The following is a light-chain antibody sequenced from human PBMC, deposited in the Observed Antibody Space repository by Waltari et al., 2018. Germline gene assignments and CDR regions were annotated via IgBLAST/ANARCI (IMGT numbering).Light chain of an antibody. Sequence: DIQLTPSPSFLSASVGDRVTIPCRASQGISSYLAWYQQKPGKAPKLLIYAASTVQSGVPSRFSGSGSGTEFTLTISSLQPEDFATYYCRQLNSYPLTFGGGTKVEIK. CDR3: RQLNSYPLT. CDR2: AAS. CDR1: QGISSY. V-gene: IGKV1-9*01. J-gene: IGKJ4*01.